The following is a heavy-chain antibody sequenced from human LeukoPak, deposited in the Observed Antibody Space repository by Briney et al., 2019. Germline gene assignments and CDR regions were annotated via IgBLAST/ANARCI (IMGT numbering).Heavy chain of an antibody. J-gene: IGHJ6*03. CDR1: GGSISSSSYY. V-gene: IGHV4-39*07. Sequence: SETLSLTCTVSGGSISSSSYYWGWIRQPPGKGLEWIGEIYHSGSTNYNPSLKSRVTISVDKSKNQFSLKLSSVTAADTAVYYCARGRFTTVTRAYYMDVWGKGTTVTVSS. CDR3: ARGRFTTVTRAYYMDV. CDR2: IYHSGST. D-gene: IGHD4-17*01.